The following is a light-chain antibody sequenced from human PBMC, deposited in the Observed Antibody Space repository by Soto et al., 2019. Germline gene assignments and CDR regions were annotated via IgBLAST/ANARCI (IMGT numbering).Light chain of an antibody. J-gene: IGKJ1*01. Sequence: IVRTQSPATLSVSPGERATLSCRASQSVSSYLAWYQQKPGQAPRLLIYDASNRATGIPARFSGSGSGTDFTLTISSLEPEDFAVYYCQQRSNWPWTFGQGTKVDIK. CDR2: DAS. CDR3: QQRSNWPWT. CDR1: QSVSSY. V-gene: IGKV3-11*01.